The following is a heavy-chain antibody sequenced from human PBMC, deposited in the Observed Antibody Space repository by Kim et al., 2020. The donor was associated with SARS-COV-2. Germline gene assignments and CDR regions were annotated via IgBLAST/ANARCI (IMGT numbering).Heavy chain of an antibody. V-gene: IGHV4-59*09. CDR3: ARGGSYSKGFDY. D-gene: IGHD1-26*01. J-gene: IGHJ4*02. Sequence: NYNPSLKSRVTISIDTSKNQFSLKVTSVTAADTAAYYCARGGSYSKGFDYWGRGTLVTVSS.